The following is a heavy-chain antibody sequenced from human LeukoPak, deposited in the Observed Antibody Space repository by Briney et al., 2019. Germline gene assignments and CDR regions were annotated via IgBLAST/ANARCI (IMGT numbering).Heavy chain of an antibody. CDR2: IYYSGST. CDR1: GGSISSSSYY. V-gene: IGHV4-39*07. D-gene: IGHD6-13*01. Sequence: SETLSLTCTVSGGSISSSSYYWGWIRQPPGKGLEWIGSIYYSGSTYYNPSLKSRVTISEDTSKNQFSLKLSSVTAADTAVYYCGRDLAAAGTIDPWGQGTLVTVSS. CDR3: GRDLAAAGTIDP. J-gene: IGHJ5*02.